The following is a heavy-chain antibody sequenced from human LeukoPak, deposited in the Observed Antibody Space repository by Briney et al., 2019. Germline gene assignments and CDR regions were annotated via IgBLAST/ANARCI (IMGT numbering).Heavy chain of an antibody. CDR1: GVSISSSNSY. Sequence: SETLSLTCTVSGVSISSSNSYWGWIRQPPGKGLEWIGSIYYTGNTYYNASLKSRVTISIDTSKNQISLRLTSVTATDTAMYYCARLKRFGELALDYWGQGTLVTVSS. D-gene: IGHD3-10*01. J-gene: IGHJ4*02. CDR2: IYYTGNT. V-gene: IGHV4-39*01. CDR3: ARLKRFGELALDY.